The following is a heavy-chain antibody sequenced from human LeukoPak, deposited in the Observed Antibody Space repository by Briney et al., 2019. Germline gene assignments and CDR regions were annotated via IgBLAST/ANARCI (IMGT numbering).Heavy chain of an antibody. CDR1: GSTFSSHT. V-gene: IGHV3-48*01. CDR2: ISNTGSVI. Sequence: GGSLRLSCAASGSTFSSHTMNWVRQAPGKGLEWISYISNTGSVIYYADSVKGRFTISRDNAKNSLYLQMNSLRAEDTAVYYCARKRWGGQQLEYDFDYWGQGTLVTVSS. J-gene: IGHJ4*02. D-gene: IGHD6-13*01. CDR3: ARKRWGGQQLEYDFDY.